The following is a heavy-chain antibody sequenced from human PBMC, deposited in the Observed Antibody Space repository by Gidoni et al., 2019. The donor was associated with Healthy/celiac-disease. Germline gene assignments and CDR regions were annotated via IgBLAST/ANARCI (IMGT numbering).Heavy chain of an antibody. D-gene: IGHD6-25*01. CDR1: GGSISSSSYY. CDR3: ARRGYSRGYDY. V-gene: IGHV4-39*01. Sequence: QLQLQESGPGLVKPSATLSLTCTVSGGSISSSSYYWGWIRQPPGKGLEWIGSIYYSGSTYYNPSLKSRVTISVDTSKNQFSLKLSSVTAADTAVYYCARRGYSRGYDYWGQGTLVTVSS. CDR2: IYYSGST. J-gene: IGHJ4*02.